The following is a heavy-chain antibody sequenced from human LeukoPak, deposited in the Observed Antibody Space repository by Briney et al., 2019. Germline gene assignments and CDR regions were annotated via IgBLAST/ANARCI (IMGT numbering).Heavy chain of an antibody. D-gene: IGHD2-15*01. Sequence: GGSLRLSCAASGFTVSSNYMSWVRQAPGKGLEWVSHIYSGGSTYYAESVKGRFTISRDISKNTLFLQLNSLRAEDTAVDYCARGGVVVAGIDAFDIWGQGTLVSVSS. CDR2: IYSGGST. V-gene: IGHV3-66*01. CDR3: ARGGVVVAGIDAFDI. J-gene: IGHJ3*02. CDR1: GFTVSSNY.